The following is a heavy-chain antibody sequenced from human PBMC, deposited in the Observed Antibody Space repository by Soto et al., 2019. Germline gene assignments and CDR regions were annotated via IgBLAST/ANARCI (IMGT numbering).Heavy chain of an antibody. CDR2: ISGSGGST. D-gene: IGHD2-15*01. Sequence: EVQLLESGGGLVQPGGSLRLSCAASGFTFSSYAMSWVRQAPGKGLEWVSAISGSGGSTYYADSVKGRFTISRDNSKNTLYLQMNSLRAEDTAVYYCAKATFIYCSGGSCYHGMDVWGQGTTVTVSS. V-gene: IGHV3-23*01. J-gene: IGHJ6*02. CDR3: AKATFIYCSGGSCYHGMDV. CDR1: GFTFSSYA.